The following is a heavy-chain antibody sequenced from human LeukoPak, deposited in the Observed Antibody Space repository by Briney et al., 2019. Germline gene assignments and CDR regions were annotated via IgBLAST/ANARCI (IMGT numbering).Heavy chain of an antibody. CDR3: ARDTWSGYDAFDI. CDR1: GFTVSRNY. D-gene: IGHD3-3*01. J-gene: IGHJ3*02. V-gene: IGHV3-53*01. CDR2: IYSGGST. Sequence: PGGSLRLSCAASGFTVSRNYMSWVRQAPGKGLQWVSVIYSGGSTYYADSVKGRFTTSRDNSKNTLYLQMNSLRAEDTAVYYCARDTWSGYDAFDIWGQGTMVTVSS.